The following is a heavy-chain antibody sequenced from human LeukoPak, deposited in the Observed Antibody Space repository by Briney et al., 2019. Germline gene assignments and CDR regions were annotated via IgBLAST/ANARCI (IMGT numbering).Heavy chain of an antibody. D-gene: IGHD3-22*01. CDR2: IYYSGST. CDR3: ARDTRSGYLDD. J-gene: IGHJ4*02. Sequence: SETLSLTCTVSGGSIRSYYWSWIRQPPGKGLEWIGYIYYSGSTNYNPSLKSRVTISVDTSKNPFSLKQQPVTGEYTAVSYCARDTRSGYLDDWGQGTLVTVSS. CDR1: GGSIRSYY. V-gene: IGHV4-59*01.